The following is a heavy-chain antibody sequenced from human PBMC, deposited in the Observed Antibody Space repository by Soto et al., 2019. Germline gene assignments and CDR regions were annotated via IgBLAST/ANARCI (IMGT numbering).Heavy chain of an antibody. V-gene: IGHV4-34*01. CDR3: ARGSGLLKYNSNYWLPYGMDV. CDR1: GGSFSGYY. D-gene: IGHD1-7*01. Sequence: SETLSLTCAVYGGSFSGYYWSWIRQPPGKGLEWIGEINHSGSTNYNPSLKSRVTISLDTSKNQFSLKLSSVTAADTAVYYCARGSGLLKYNSNYWLPYGMDVWGQGTPVPVYS. J-gene: IGHJ6*02. CDR2: INHSGST.